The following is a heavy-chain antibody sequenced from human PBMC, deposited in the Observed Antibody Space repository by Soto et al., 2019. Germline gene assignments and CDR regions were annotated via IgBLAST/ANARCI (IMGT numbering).Heavy chain of an antibody. CDR2: IYYSGST. D-gene: IGHD2-21*01. J-gene: IGHJ4*02. Sequence: SETLSLTCTVSGGSVSSGDYYWSWIRQPPGKGLEWIGNIYYSGSTNYNPSLKSRATISVDTSKNQFSLKVSSATAADTAVYYCARGYSLAFDYWGQGTLVTVSS. V-gene: IGHV4-61*08. CDR1: GGSVSSGDYY. CDR3: ARGYSLAFDY.